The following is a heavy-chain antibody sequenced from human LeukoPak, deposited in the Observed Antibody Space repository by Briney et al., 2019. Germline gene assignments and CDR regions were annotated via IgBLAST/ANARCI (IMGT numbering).Heavy chain of an antibody. Sequence: GGSLRLSCAASGFTLSDYWMSWVRQAPGKGLEWVANIKQDGSEKYYVDSVKGRFTISRDNAKNSLYLQMNSLRAEDTAVYYCARDSVGGYSGYGDWGQGTLVTVSS. CDR3: ARDSVGGYSGYGD. CDR1: GFTLSDYW. CDR2: IKQDGSEK. D-gene: IGHD5-12*01. V-gene: IGHV3-7*01. J-gene: IGHJ4*02.